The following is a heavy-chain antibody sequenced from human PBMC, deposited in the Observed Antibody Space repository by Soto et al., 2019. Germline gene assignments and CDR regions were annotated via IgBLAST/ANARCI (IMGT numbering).Heavy chain of an antibody. V-gene: IGHV3-15*01. Sequence: WGSLRLSCAASGFTFSNVWMILFRHSPGKGLEWVGRVKSKSDGATTDYAAPVKGRFTVSRDDSQNTLSLQMDSLKIEDTAVYFCTTAAGGMWGADYWGQGTPVTVSS. CDR2: VKSKSDGATT. J-gene: IGHJ4*02. CDR1: GFTFSNVW. D-gene: IGHD1-26*01. CDR3: TTAAGGMWGADY.